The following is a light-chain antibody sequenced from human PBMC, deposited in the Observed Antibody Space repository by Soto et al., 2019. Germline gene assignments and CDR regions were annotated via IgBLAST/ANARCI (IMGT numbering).Light chain of an antibody. CDR3: QQYNNWLPWT. J-gene: IGKJ1*01. CDR1: QSVSSN. CDR2: GAS. Sequence: EIVMTQSPATLSVSPGERATLSCRASQSVSSNLAWYQQKPSQAPRLLIYGASTRATGIPARFSGSGAGTEFTLTISSLQSEDFAVYYRQQYNNWLPWTFGQGTKVDIK. V-gene: IGKV3-15*01.